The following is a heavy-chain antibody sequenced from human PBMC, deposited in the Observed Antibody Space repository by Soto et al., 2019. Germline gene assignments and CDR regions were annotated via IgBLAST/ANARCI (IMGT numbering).Heavy chain of an antibody. CDR3: VRGRRVWLRLGFDY. J-gene: IGHJ4*02. CDR2: INHSGST. D-gene: IGHD3-16*01. V-gene: IGHV4-34*01. CDR1: GGSFSGYY. Sequence: QVQLQQWGAGLLKPSETLSLTCAVYGGSFSGYYWSWIRQPPGKGLEWIGEINHSGSTNYNPSLKSRVTISVDTSKNQFSLKLSSVTAADTAVYYCVRGRRVWLRLGFDYWGQGTLVTVSS.